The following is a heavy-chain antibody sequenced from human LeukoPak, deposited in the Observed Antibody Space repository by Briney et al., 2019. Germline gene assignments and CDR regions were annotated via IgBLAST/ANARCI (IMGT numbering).Heavy chain of an antibody. J-gene: IGHJ4*02. V-gene: IGHV3-23*01. Sequence: PGRSLRLSCAASGFTFSSYAMSWVRQAPGKGLEWVSAISGSGGSTYYADSVKGRFTISRDNSKNTLYLQMNSLRAEDTAVYYCAKDLHCSGGSCSHYWGQGTLVTVSS. D-gene: IGHD2-15*01. CDR2: ISGSGGST. CDR3: AKDLHCSGGSCSHY. CDR1: GFTFSSYA.